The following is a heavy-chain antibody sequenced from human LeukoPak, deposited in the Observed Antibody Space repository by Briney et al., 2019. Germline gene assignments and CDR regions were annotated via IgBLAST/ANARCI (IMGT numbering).Heavy chain of an antibody. CDR1: GGTFSGYG. CDR3: ATSPPGVTKLDY. Sequence: GASVKVSCKASGGTFSGYGINWVRQAPGQGLEWMGVIIPIFGTTNYAQKFLGRAAITTDDSTSTAYMELSSLRSEDTAVYYCATSPPGVTKLDYWGQGTLVTVSS. V-gene: IGHV1-69*05. CDR2: IIPIFGTT. D-gene: IGHD2-8*01. J-gene: IGHJ4*02.